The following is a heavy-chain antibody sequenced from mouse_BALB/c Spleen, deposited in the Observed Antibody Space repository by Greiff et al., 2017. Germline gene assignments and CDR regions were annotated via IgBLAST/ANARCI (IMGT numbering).Heavy chain of an antibody. V-gene: IGHV5-6-5*01. CDR1: GFTFSSYA. D-gene: IGHD2-4*01. CDR2: ISSGGSS. CDR3: ARGEDYDYDWFAY. J-gene: IGHJ3*01. Sequence: EVKLVESGGGLVKPGGSLKLSCAASGFTFSSYAMSWVRQTPEKRLDWVASISSGGSSYYPDSVKGRFTISRDNARNILYLQMSSLRSEDTAMYYCARGEDYDYDWFAYWGQGTLVTVSA.